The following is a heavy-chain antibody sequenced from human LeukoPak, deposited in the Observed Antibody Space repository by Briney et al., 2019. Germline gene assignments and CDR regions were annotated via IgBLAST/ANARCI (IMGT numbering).Heavy chain of an antibody. CDR3: ARETPSRYCSGGSCYS. J-gene: IGHJ4*02. V-gene: IGHV4-61*02. D-gene: IGHD2-15*01. Sequence: SQTLPLTCPVSGGSISSGSYYWSWIRQPAGAGLEWIGRIYTSGSTNYNPSLKSRVTISVDTSKNQFSLKLSPVTAADTAVYYCARETPSRYCSGGSCYSWGQGTLVTVSS. CDR2: IYTSGST. CDR1: GGSISSGSYY.